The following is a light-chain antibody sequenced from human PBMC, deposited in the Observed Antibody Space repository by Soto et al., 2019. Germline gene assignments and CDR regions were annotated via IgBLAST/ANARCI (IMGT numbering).Light chain of an antibody. Sequence: ENVLTQSPATLSLSPGERATLSCRASQSVSSNLAWYQQKPGQAPRLLIYDASNRATGIPARFSGSESGTDFTLTISSLQPEDFAVYYCHQRSNWPPTFGGGTKVDIK. V-gene: IGKV3-11*01. CDR1: QSVSSN. CDR2: DAS. CDR3: HQRSNWPPT. J-gene: IGKJ4*01.